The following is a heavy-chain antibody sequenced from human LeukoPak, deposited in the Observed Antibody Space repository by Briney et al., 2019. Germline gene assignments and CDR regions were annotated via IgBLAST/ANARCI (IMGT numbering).Heavy chain of an antibody. CDR2: INHSGST. D-gene: IGHD3-22*01. CDR3: ARGFYYDSSGYPMDV. J-gene: IGHJ6*02. CDR1: GGSFSGYY. V-gene: IGHV4-34*01. Sequence: SETLSLTCAVYGGSFSGYYWSRVRQPPGKGLEWIWEINHSGSTNYNPSLKSRVTISVDTSKNQFSLKLSSVTAADTAVYYCARGFYYDSSGYPMDVWGQGTTVTVSS.